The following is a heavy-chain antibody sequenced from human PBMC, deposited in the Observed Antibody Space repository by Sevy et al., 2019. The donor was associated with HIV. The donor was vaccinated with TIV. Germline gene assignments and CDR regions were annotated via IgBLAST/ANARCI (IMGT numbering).Heavy chain of an antibody. CDR1: GFTFSSYW. CDR3: ARTAAGISDAFDI. Sequence: GGSLRLSCAASGFTFSSYWMHWVRQAPGKGLVWVSRINSDGSSTSYADSVKGRFTISRDNAKNTLYLQMNSLRAEDTAVYYCARTAAGISDAFDIWGQGTMVTVSS. D-gene: IGHD6-13*01. V-gene: IGHV3-74*01. CDR2: INSDGSST. J-gene: IGHJ3*02.